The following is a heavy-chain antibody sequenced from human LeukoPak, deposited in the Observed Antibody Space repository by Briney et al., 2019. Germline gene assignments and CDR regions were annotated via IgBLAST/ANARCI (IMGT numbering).Heavy chain of an antibody. CDR2: FDPEDGET. D-gene: IGHD2-21*01. J-gene: IGHJ4*02. V-gene: IGHV1-24*01. CDR1: GYTLTELS. CDR3: ARDLGIAFDY. Sequence: GASVKVSCKVSGYTLTELSMHWVRQAPGKGLEWMGGFDPEDGETIYAQKFQGRVTMTRDTSISTAYMELSRLRSDDTAVYYCARDLGIAFDYWGQGTLVTVSS.